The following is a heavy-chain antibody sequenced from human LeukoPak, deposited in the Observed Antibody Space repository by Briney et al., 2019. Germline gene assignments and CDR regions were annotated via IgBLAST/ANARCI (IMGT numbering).Heavy chain of an antibody. D-gene: IGHD3-9*01. Sequence: GGSLRLSCAASGFTFSTYWMHWVRQAPGKGLMSVSRINSDGTTTEYADSVKGRFTISRDNAKNTLYLQMNNLRVDDTAMYYCASPLQSPGYWGQGTLVTVSS. CDR3: ASPLQSPGY. J-gene: IGHJ4*02. V-gene: IGHV3-74*03. CDR2: INSDGTTT. CDR1: GFTFSTYW.